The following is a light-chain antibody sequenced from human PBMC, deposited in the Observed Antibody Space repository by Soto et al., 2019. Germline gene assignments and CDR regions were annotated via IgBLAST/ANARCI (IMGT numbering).Light chain of an antibody. Sequence: SYELTQSPSVSVSPGQTARITCSGDALPKKYAYWYQQKPGQAPVLVVYDDSDRPSGIPERFSGSNSGNTATLTISRVEAGDEADYYCQVWDTSSDQGVFGTGTKVTVL. CDR2: DDS. V-gene: IGLV3-21*02. CDR3: QVWDTSSDQGV. J-gene: IGLJ1*01. CDR1: ALPKKY.